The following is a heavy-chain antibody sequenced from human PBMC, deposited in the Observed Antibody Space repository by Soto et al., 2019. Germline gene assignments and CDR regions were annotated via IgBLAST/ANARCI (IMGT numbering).Heavy chain of an antibody. D-gene: IGHD3-22*01. V-gene: IGHV3-30*18. CDR2: ISYDGSNK. CDR1: GFTFSSSG. Sequence: QVQLVESGGGVVQPGRSLRLSCAASGFTFSSSGMHWVRQAPGKGLEWVAVISYDGSNKYYADSVKGRFTISRDNSKNTLYLQMNSLRAEDTAVYYCAKDIFITMTVVSRWAFDIWGQGTMVAVSS. J-gene: IGHJ3*02. CDR3: AKDIFITMTVVSRWAFDI.